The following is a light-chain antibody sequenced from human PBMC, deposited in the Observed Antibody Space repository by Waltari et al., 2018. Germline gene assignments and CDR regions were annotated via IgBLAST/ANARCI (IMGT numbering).Light chain of an antibody. J-gene: IGKJ1*01. CDR2: GAS. V-gene: IGKV3-20*01. Sequence: EIVSTQSPDTLSLSPGERAILSCRASQSIGRYLVWYQQKPGQAPRLLIYGASTRASGIPDRFSGSGSGTDFSLTISRLEPEDFAVYHCQKYDRLPATFGQGTKIEVK. CDR3: QKYDRLPAT. CDR1: QSIGRY.